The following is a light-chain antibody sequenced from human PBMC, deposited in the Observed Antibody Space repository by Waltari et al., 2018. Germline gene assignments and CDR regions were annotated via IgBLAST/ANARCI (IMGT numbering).Light chain of an antibody. CDR3: SSYAGSSKGV. CDR1: SSDVGNYKR. V-gene: IGLV2-23*02. Sequence: QSALTQPASVSGSPGQSITISCTGTSSDVGNYKRVPWYQQHPGKAPKLMIYAVTKRPSGFSDRFAGSKAGDMASRTISGRQPEDEAEYFCSSYAGSSKGVFGGGTKVTVL. J-gene: IGLJ2*01. CDR2: AVT.